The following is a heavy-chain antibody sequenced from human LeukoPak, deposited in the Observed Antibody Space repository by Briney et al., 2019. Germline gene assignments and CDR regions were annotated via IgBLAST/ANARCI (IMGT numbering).Heavy chain of an antibody. J-gene: IGHJ6*02. CDR2: ITGAGGNT. CDR3: AKALADYYYYYGMDV. Sequence: GGSLRLSCAASGFTFPAYAMSWVRQAPGKGLEWLSAITGAGGNTYYADPVKGRFTVSRDNSKNTLYLQMNSLRAEDTAVYYCAKALADYYYYYGMDVWGQGTTVTVSS. D-gene: IGHD6-13*01. V-gene: IGHV3-23*01. CDR1: GFTFPAYA.